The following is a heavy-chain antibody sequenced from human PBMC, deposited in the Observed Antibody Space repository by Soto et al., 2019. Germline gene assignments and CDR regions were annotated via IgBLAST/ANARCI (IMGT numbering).Heavy chain of an antibody. D-gene: IGHD2-2*01. J-gene: IGHJ5*02. CDR3: ARSRDGPGVYWFDP. CDR2: IIPIFGTA. V-gene: IGHV1-69*01. Sequence: QVQLVQCGAEVKKPGSSVKVSCKAAGGTFSSYAISWVRQAPGQGLEWMGGIIPIFGTANYAQKLQGRVTITAAESKRTANMELSSLRSEDTAVYYCARSRDGPGVYWFDPWGQGTLVIFSS. CDR1: GGTFSSYA.